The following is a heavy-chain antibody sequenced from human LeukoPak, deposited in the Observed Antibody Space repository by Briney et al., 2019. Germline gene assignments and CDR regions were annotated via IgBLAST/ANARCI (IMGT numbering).Heavy chain of an antibody. J-gene: IGHJ4*02. CDR3: ASEMATITGFDY. Sequence: GSLRLSCAASGFTFSSYWMHWVRQAPGKGLVWVSRINSDGSSTSYADSVKGRFTISRDNAKNTLYLQMNSLRAEDTAVYYCASEMATITGFDYWGQGTLVTVSS. D-gene: IGHD5-24*01. CDR1: GFTFSSYW. V-gene: IGHV3-74*01. CDR2: INSDGSST.